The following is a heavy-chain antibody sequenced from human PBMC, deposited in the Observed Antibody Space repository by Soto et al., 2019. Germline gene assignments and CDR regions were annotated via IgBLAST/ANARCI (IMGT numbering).Heavy chain of an antibody. CDR3: AREVGKGSGWSWFDP. V-gene: IGHV3-30*04. Sequence: GGYLRLSCAASGFTFSSYAMHWVRQAPGKGLEWVAVISYDGSNKYYADSVKGRFTICRDNSKNTLYLQMNSLRAEDTAVYYCAREVGKGSGWSWFDPWGQGTLVTVSS. CDR2: ISYDGSNK. D-gene: IGHD6-19*01. J-gene: IGHJ5*02. CDR1: GFTFSSYA.